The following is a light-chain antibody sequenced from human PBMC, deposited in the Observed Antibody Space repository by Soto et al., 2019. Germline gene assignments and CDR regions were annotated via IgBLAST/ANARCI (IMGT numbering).Light chain of an antibody. CDR2: DVT. J-gene: IGLJ3*02. V-gene: IGLV2-14*01. Sequence: QSVLTQPASVSGSPGQSITISCTGTSSDIGAYNYVSWYQQHPDMAPKLIIYDVTYRPSGVSNRFSGSKSGNTASLTISGLQAEDEADYYCSSYTTTSTLVFGGGTQLTVL. CDR1: SSDIGAYNY. CDR3: SSYTTTSTLV.